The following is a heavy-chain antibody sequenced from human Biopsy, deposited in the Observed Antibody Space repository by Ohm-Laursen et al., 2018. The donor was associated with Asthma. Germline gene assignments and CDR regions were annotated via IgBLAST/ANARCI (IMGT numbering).Heavy chain of an antibody. CDR2: ISYSGST. D-gene: IGHD2-15*01. CDR1: GGSVSSGSYY. CDR3: ARVPTTLRYFDL. Sequence: DTLSLTWAVSGGSVSSGSYYWSWIRQPPGKGLAWVSYISYSGSTDYNPSLKSRLTISMDTSKNQFSLKLSSVTAADTAVYYCARVPTTLRYFDLWGRGTLVTVSS. V-gene: IGHV4-61*01. J-gene: IGHJ2*01.